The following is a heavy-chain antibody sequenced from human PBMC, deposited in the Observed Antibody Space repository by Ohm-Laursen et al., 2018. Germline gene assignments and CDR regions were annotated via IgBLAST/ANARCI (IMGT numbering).Heavy chain of an antibody. CDR3: SRTRRYSSSWFYFDY. V-gene: IGHV2-70*01. D-gene: IGHD6-13*01. J-gene: IGHJ4*02. CDR2: LDWDDDK. CDR1: GFSLSTSGMC. Sequence: TQTLTLTCTFSGFSLSTSGMCVSWTRQPPGKALEWLVLLDWDDDKFYSTSLKTRITISNDVSKNQVVLTVTNMDLVDAATYYCSRTRRYSSSWFYFDYWGQGTLVTVSS.